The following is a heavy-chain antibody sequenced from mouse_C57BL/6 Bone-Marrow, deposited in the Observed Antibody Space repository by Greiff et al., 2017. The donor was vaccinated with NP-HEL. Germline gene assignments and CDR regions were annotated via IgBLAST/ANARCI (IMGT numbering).Heavy chain of an antibody. D-gene: IGHD1-1*01. Sequence: EVHLVESGGGLVKPGGSLKLSCAASGFTFSSYAMSWVRQTPEKRLEWVATISDGGSYTYYPDNVKGRFTISRDNAKNNLYLQMSHLKSEDTAMYYCARDQGFITTVVARAYWGQGTLVTVSA. V-gene: IGHV5-4*01. CDR2: ISDGGSYT. CDR1: GFTFSSYA. CDR3: ARDQGFITTVVARAY. J-gene: IGHJ3*01.